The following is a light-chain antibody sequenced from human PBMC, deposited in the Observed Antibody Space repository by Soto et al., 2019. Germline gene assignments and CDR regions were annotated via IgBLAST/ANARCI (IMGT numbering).Light chain of an antibody. CDR3: SSYTSTVTLV. CDR2: EVN. J-gene: IGLJ2*01. CDR1: SGDIGYYNY. V-gene: IGLV2-14*01. Sequence: QSALTQPASVSGSPGQSITISCIGTSGDIGYYNYVSWYQHHPGKAPKLIIYEVNNRPSGISNRFSASKSGSTASLTISGLQTEDEALYYCSSYTSTVTLVFGGGTKLTVL.